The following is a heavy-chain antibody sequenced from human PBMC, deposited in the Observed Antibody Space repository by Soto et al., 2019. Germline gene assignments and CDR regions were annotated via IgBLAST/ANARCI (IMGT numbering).Heavy chain of an antibody. V-gene: IGHV3-9*01. CDR3: AKGVGYCSGVSCPAHPWIDT. Sequence: GGSLRVSCAATGFTFDDYAMHWVRQAPGKGLEWDSGISWNSGSIGYADSVKGRFTISRDNAKNSLYLQMNSLRAEDTALYYCAKGVGYCSGVSCPAHPWIDTWAQRNLLTLSS. CDR2: ISWNSGSI. CDR1: GFTFDDYA. J-gene: IGHJ5*02. D-gene: IGHD2-15*01.